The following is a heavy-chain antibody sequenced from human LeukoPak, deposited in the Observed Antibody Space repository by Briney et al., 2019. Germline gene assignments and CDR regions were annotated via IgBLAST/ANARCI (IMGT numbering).Heavy chain of an antibody. CDR1: GFTFSSYG. V-gene: IGHV3-33*06. J-gene: IGHJ3*02. CDR3: AKAGRWLQLPDAFDI. Sequence: EPGGSLRLSCAASGFTFSSYGMHWVRQAPGKGLEWVAVIWYDGSNKYYADSVKGRFTISRDNSKNTLYLQMNSLRAEDTAVYYCAKAGRWLQLPDAFDIWGQGTMVTVSS. CDR2: IWYDGSNK. D-gene: IGHD5-24*01.